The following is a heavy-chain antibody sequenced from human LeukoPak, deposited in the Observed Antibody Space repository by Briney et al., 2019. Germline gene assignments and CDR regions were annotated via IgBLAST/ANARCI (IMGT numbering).Heavy chain of an antibody. CDR2: INHSGST. V-gene: IGHV4-34*01. CDR1: GGSFSGYY. J-gene: IGHJ4*02. Sequence: SETLSLTCAVYGGSFSGYYWSWIRQPPGKGLEWIGEINHSGSTNYNPSLTSRVTISVDTSKNQFSLKLSSVTAADTAVYYCAREARGPVDYWGQGTLVTVSS. D-gene: IGHD3-10*01. CDR3: AREARGPVDY.